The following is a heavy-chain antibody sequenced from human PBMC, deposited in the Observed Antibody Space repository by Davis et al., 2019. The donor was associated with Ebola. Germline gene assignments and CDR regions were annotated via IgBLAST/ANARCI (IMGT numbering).Heavy chain of an antibody. V-gene: IGHV3-30-3*01. Sequence: GGSLRLSCAASGFTFSSYAMHWVRQAPGKGLEWVAVISYDGSNKYYADSVKGRFTISRDNSKNTLYLQMNSLRAEDTAVYYCARDLGIAVARAQRKGYYGMDVWGQGTTVTVSS. CDR1: GFTFSSYA. CDR3: ARDLGIAVARAQRKGYYGMDV. D-gene: IGHD6-19*01. J-gene: IGHJ6*02. CDR2: ISYDGSNK.